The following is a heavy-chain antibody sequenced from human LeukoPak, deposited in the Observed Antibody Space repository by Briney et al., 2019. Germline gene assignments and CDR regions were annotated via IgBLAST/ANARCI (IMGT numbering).Heavy chain of an antibody. V-gene: IGHV4-34*01. D-gene: IGHD1-1*01. Sequence: PSETLSLTCAVYGGSFSGYYWSWIRQPPGKGLEWIGEINHRGSTNYNPSLKGRVTISVDTSKNQFSLKLSSVTAADTAVYYCARGQLTAGMDVWGQGTTVTVSS. CDR1: GGSFSGYY. CDR2: INHRGST. CDR3: ARGQLTAGMDV. J-gene: IGHJ6*02.